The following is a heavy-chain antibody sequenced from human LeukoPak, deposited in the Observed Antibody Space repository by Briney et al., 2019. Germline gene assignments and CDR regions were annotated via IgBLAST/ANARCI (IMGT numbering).Heavy chain of an antibody. CDR1: GYTFTGYY. CDR3: AREFRGCTNGVCYTFDY. V-gene: IGHV1-2*04. Sequence: ASVKVSCKASGYTFTGYYMHWVRQAPGQGLEWMGWINPNSGGTNYAQKFQGWVTMTRDTSISTAYMELSRLRSDDTAVYYCAREFRGCTNGVCYTFDYWGQGTLVTVSS. D-gene: IGHD2-8*01. CDR2: INPNSGGT. J-gene: IGHJ4*02.